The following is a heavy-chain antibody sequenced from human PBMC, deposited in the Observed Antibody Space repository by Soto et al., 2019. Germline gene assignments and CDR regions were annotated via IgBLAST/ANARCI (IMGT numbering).Heavy chain of an antibody. Sequence: PSETLSLTCTVSGGSISSGANYWNWIRQHPGKGLEWIGYIHYGGSTYYSGSTSYNLSLKGRVTISLDTSKNQFSLKLSSVTAADTAVYYCARGWRGYTYGFDYWGQGTLVTVSS. J-gene: IGHJ4*02. V-gene: IGHV4-31*03. CDR3: ARGWRGYTYGFDY. D-gene: IGHD5-18*01. CDR1: GGSISSGANY. CDR2: IHYGGSTYYSGST.